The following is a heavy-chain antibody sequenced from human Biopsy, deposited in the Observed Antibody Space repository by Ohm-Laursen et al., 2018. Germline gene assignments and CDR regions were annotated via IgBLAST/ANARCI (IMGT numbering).Heavy chain of an antibody. D-gene: IGHD1-26*01. CDR3: ARLSSGTYDASDL. V-gene: IGHV3-48*03. CDR1: GFAFNLYE. CDR2: IYGGGSPV. Sequence: GSLRLSCTASGFAFNLYEMNWVRQAPGKGMEWISYIYGGGSPVSYADSVKGRFTISRDSAQNSLYLHMNSLRAEDTAVYYCARLSSGTYDASDLWGQGTMVIVSS. J-gene: IGHJ3*01.